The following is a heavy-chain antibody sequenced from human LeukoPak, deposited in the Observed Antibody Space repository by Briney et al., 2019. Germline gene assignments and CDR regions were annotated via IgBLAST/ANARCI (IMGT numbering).Heavy chain of an antibody. J-gene: IGHJ4*02. V-gene: IGHV3-9*01. CDR1: GFTFDDYA. CDR3: AKGYYYDTSGGPDY. Sequence: GGSLRLSCAASGFTFDDYAMHWVRQVPGKGLEWVSSIGWNSGNIGYGDSVKGRFTISRDNAKNSLYLQMNSLRAGDTALYYCAKGYYYDTSGGPDYWGQGTLVTVSS. D-gene: IGHD3-22*01. CDR2: IGWNSGNI.